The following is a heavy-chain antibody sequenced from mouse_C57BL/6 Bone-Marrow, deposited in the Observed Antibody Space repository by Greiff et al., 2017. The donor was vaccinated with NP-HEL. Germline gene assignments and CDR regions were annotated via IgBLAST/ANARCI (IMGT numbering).Heavy chain of an antibody. CDR2: IDPETGGT. CDR1: GYTFTDYE. D-gene: IGHD4-1*02. CDR3: TRKDNWDFDY. Sequence: QVQLQQSGAELVRPGASVTLSCKASGYTFTDYEMHWVKQTPVHGLEWIGAIDPETGGTAYNQKFKGKAILTADKSSSTAYMELRSLTSEDSAVYYCTRKDNWDFDYWGQGTTLTVSS. V-gene: IGHV1-15*01. J-gene: IGHJ2*01.